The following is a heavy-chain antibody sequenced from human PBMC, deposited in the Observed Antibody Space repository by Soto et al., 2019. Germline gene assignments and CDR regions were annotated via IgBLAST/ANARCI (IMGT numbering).Heavy chain of an antibody. CDR2: ISYDGSNK. CDR3: ARGQGNWNVLKVFGFHY. D-gene: IGHD1-1*01. V-gene: IGHV3-30-3*01. Sequence: PGGSLRLSCAASGFTFSSYAMHWVRQAPGKGLEWVAVISYDGSNKYYADSVKGRFTISRDNSKNTLYLQMNSLRAEDTAVYYCARGQGNWNVLKVFGFHYWGQGTMVTV. J-gene: IGHJ4*02. CDR1: GFTFSSYA.